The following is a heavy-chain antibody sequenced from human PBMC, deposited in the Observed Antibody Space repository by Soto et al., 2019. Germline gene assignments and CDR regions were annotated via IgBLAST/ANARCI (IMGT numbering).Heavy chain of an antibody. CDR3: TTDDPINKY. V-gene: IGHV3-15*01. Sequence: GGSLRLSCTASGFTFSNAWMSWVRQGPGKGLEWVGRIKSKTDGGTTDFAAPVKGRFSISRDDSENTLYLQMNSLKTKDTAVYYCTTDDPINKYWGQGTPVTVSS. CDR1: GFTFSNAW. CDR2: IKSKTDGGTT. J-gene: IGHJ4*02.